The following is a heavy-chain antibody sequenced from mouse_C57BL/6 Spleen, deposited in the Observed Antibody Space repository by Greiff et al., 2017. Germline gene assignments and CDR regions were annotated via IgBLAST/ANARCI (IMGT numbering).Heavy chain of an antibody. CDR2: ISDGGSYT. V-gene: IGHV5-4*01. CDR3: ARDPITTVVRYFDV. D-gene: IGHD1-1*01. CDR1: GFTFSSYA. Sequence: EVMLVESGGGLVKPGGSLKLSCAASGFTFSSYAMSWVRQTPEKRLEWVATISDGGSYTYYPDNVKGRFTISRDNAKNNLYLQMSHLKSEDTAMYYCARDPITTVVRYFDVWGTGTTVTVSS. J-gene: IGHJ1*03.